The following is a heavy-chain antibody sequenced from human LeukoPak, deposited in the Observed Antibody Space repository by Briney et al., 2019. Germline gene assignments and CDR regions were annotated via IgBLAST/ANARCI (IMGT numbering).Heavy chain of an antibody. J-gene: IGHJ2*01. D-gene: IGHD3/OR15-3a*01. Sequence: GGSLRLSCAASGLTFPRYAFAWVRQTPGRGLQWASGISGSGRDTFYSDSVKGRFTISRDNSKNTHYLQMSSLTAEDTAVYYCAKWGDFWTGLNNWYFELWGRGTLVTVSS. CDR1: GLTFPRYA. V-gene: IGHV3-23*01. CDR3: AKWGDFWTGLNNWYFEL. CDR2: ISGSGRDT.